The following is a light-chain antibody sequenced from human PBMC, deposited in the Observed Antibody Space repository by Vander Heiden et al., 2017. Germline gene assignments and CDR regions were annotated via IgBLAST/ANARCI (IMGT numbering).Light chain of an antibody. CDR2: AAS. CDR1: QGISSY. Sequence: IQLTQSPSSLSASVGDRVTIPCRASQGISSYLAWYQQKPGKAPKLLIYAASTLQSGVPSRFSGSGSGTDSTLTISSLQPEYFVTYYCQQLKSYPLTFGGGTKVEIK. CDR3: QQLKSYPLT. V-gene: IGKV1-9*01. J-gene: IGKJ4*01.